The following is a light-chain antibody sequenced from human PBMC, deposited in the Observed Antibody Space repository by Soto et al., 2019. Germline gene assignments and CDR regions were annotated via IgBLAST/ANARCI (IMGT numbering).Light chain of an antibody. Sequence: EIVMTQSPATLSVSPGERATLSCRSSQSVSRNLAWYQQKPGQAPRLLIYGASTRATGIPARISGSGSGTEFTLTISSLQSEDFAVYYCQQYNKWPPITFGQGTRLEIK. V-gene: IGKV3-15*01. J-gene: IGKJ5*01. CDR3: QQYNKWPPIT. CDR2: GAS. CDR1: QSVSRN.